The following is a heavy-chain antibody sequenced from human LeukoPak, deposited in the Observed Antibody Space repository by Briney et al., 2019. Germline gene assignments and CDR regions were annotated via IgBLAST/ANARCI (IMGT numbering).Heavy chain of an antibody. V-gene: IGHV3-21*01. CDR2: ISRSSRYI. Sequence: VRSLRLSCAASGFTFTSYSMNWVRQAPGKGLEWVSSISRSSRYIYYADSVKGRFTISRDNAKNSLYLQMNSLRAEDTAVYYCARDYYGDYYFDSWGQGTLVTVSS. CDR3: ARDYYGDYYFDS. J-gene: IGHJ4*02. D-gene: IGHD4-17*01. CDR1: GFTFTSYS.